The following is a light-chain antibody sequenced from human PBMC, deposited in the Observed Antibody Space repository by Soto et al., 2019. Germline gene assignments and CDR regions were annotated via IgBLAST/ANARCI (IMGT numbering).Light chain of an antibody. J-gene: IGLJ1*01. V-gene: IGLV1-51*01. CDR1: SSNIGGNS. Sequence: QSALTQPPSVSAAPGQKVTISCSGSSSNIGGNSVSWYQQLPGTAPKLLIYDDNKRPSGIPDRFSGSKSGTSATLGITGFQTVDEADYYCGSWDSSLSAYVFGTGTKVTVL. CDR3: GSWDSSLSAYV. CDR2: DDN.